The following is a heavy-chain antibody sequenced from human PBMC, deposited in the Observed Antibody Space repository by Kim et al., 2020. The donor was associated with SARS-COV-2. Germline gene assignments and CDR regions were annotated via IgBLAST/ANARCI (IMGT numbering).Heavy chain of an antibody. CDR2: ITSSGDTT. D-gene: IGHD2-21*02. CDR1: GFTFNRYA. CDR3: AKGAGSDSEGY. Sequence: GGSLRLSCAASGFTFNRYAMNWVRQAPGKGLEWVSGITSSGDTTYYTDSVRGHFSISRDNSKNTVYLQMNSLRAEDTAVYYCAKGAGSDSEGYWGQGTLVTVSS. V-gene: IGHV3-23*01. J-gene: IGHJ4*02.